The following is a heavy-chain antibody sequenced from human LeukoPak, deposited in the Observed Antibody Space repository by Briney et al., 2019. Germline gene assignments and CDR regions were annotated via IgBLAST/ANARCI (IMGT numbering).Heavy chain of an antibody. V-gene: IGHV3-21*01. D-gene: IGHD4-17*01. CDR3: TRVLPTVSLGWAFHI. J-gene: IGHJ3*02. CDR2: ISSSSSYI. Sequence: GGTLRLSCAASGFTFSRYSMNGVRQAAGKALEWGSSISSSSSYIAYAASLKGRFTISRDNAKNCLYLPMNSLISEDPALSCCTRVLPTVSLGWAFHIWGEGTMVSVSS. CDR1: GFTFSRYS.